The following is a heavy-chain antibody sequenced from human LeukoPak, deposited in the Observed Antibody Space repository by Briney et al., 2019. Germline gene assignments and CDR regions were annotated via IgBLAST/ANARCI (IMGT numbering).Heavy chain of an antibody. CDR1: GFTFSSYG. J-gene: IGHJ4*02. CDR3: ARDGVVAGPWHFDY. Sequence: GGSLRLSCGASGFTFSSYGMSWVRQAPGKGLEWVSSISDSGDRTFYADSVKGRFTISRDNSKNTLFLQVNSLRAEDTAVYYCARDGVVAGPWHFDYWGQGTLVTVSS. CDR2: ISDSGDRT. V-gene: IGHV3-23*01. D-gene: IGHD2-15*01.